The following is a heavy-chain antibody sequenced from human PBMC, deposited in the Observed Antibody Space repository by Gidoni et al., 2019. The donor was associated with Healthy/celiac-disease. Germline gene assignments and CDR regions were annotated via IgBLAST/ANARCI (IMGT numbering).Heavy chain of an antibody. CDR2: IIPILGIA. CDR3: ARDGRYCSSTSCSRRGGWFDP. V-gene: IGHV1-69*08. CDR1: GGTFSSYT. Sequence: QVQLVQSGAEVKKPGSSVKVSCKASGGTFSSYTISWVRQAPGQGLEWMGRIIPILGIANYAQKFQGRVTITADKSTSTAYMELSSLRSEDTAVYYCARDGRYCSSTSCSRRGGWFDPWGQGTLVTVSS. D-gene: IGHD2-2*01. J-gene: IGHJ5*02.